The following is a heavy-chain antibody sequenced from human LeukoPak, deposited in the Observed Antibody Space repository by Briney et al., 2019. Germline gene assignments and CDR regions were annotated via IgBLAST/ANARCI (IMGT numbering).Heavy chain of an antibody. V-gene: IGHV3-9*01. CDR3: ARGLRYFDWLFPPDAFDI. D-gene: IGHD3-9*01. CDR2: ISWNSGSI. CDR1: GFTFDDYA. Sequence: PGRSLRLSCAASGFTFDDYAMHWVRQAPGKGLEWVSGISWNSGSIGYADSVKGRFTISRDNAKNSLYLQMNSLRAEDTAVYYCARGLRYFDWLFPPDAFDIWGQGTMVTVSS. J-gene: IGHJ3*02.